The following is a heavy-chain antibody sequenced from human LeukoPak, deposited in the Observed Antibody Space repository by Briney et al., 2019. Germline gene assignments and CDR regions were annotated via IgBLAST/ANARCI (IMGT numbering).Heavy chain of an antibody. Sequence: GASVKVSCKASGYTFTSYDINWVRQATGQGLEWMGWMNPNSGNTGYAQKFQGRVTITRNTSISTAYMELSSLRSEDTAVYYCARVKSDCDFWSGYYKVNWFDPWGQGTLVTVSS. J-gene: IGHJ5*02. CDR2: MNPNSGNT. V-gene: IGHV1-8*03. CDR1: GYTFTSYD. D-gene: IGHD3-3*01. CDR3: ARVKSDCDFWSGYYKVNWFDP.